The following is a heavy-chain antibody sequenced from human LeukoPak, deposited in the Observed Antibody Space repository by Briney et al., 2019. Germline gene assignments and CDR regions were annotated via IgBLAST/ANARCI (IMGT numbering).Heavy chain of an antibody. CDR1: GFTFNIYS. D-gene: IGHD3-10*01. CDR2: ITGSGGST. V-gene: IGHV3-23*01. Sequence: PGGSLRLSCAASGFTFNIYSMSWVRQAPGRGLEWVSAITGSGGSTYYADSVKGRFTISRDNSKNTLFLQMTSLRAEDTALYYCAKISGYFDYWGRGTLVTVSS. CDR3: AKISGYFDY. J-gene: IGHJ4*02.